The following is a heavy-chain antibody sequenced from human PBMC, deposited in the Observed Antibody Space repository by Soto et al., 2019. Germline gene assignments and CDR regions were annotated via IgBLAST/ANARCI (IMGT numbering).Heavy chain of an antibody. CDR1: AGSIVSGFYY. Sequence: SETLSLTCTVSAGSIVSGFYYWSLIRQHPGKGLEWIGYIYSRGNTYYNPSLKSRVTISLDTSDNQFSLTLSSVTAADTAVDYGARGTSYIYMDVWCKGTTVTVAS. CDR3: ARGTSYIYMDV. V-gene: IGHV4-31*03. D-gene: IGHD2-2*01. J-gene: IGHJ6*03. CDR2: IYSRGNT.